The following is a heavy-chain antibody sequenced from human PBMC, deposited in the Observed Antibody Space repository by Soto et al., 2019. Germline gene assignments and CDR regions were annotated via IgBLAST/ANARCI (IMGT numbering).Heavy chain of an antibody. Sequence: EVQLVESGGGLVKPGGSLRLSCAASGFTFSSYSMNWVRQAPGKGLEWVSSISSSSSYIYYADSVKSRFTISRDNVKNSLYLQMNSLRAEDTAVYYCARDRTDYYMDVWGKGTTVTVSS. J-gene: IGHJ6*03. CDR3: ARDRTDYYMDV. V-gene: IGHV3-21*01. CDR2: ISSSSSYI. CDR1: GFTFSSYS.